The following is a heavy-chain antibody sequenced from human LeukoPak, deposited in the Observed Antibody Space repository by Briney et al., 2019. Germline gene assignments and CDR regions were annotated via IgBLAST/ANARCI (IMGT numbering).Heavy chain of an antibody. CDR3: ARKNYYDSSVAFDI. CDR1: GFTFSDYY. V-gene: IGHV3-11*04. J-gene: IGHJ3*02. Sequence: PGGSLRLSCAASGFTFSDYYISWIRQAPGKGLDWVSYISSSGSTIYYADSVKGRFTISRDNAKNSLYLQMNSLRAEDTAVYYCARKNYYDSSVAFDIWGQGTMVTVSS. D-gene: IGHD3-22*01. CDR2: ISSSGSTI.